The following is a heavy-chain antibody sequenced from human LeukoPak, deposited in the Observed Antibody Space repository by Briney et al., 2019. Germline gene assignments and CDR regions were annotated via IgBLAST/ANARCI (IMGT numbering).Heavy chain of an antibody. CDR3: AREYVDYGGFDY. CDR1: GYTFTGYY. Sequence: GASVKVSCKASGYTFTGYYMHWVRQAPGQGREWMGWINPNSGGTNYAQKFQGRVTMTRDTSISTAYMELSRLRSDDTAVYYCAREYVDYGGFDYWGQGTLVTVSS. J-gene: IGHJ4*02. V-gene: IGHV1-2*02. D-gene: IGHD4-17*01. CDR2: INPNSGGT.